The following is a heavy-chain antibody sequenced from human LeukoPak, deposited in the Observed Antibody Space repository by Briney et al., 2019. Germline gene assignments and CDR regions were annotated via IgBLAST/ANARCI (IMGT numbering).Heavy chain of an antibody. V-gene: IGHV1-24*01. CDR2: FDPEDGET. J-gene: IGHJ4*02. Sequence: ASVKVSCRVSGYTLTELSMHWVRQAPGKGLEWMGGFDPEDGETIYAQKFQGRVTMTEDTSTDTAYMELSSLRSEDTAVYYCARAHLYTIFGPPHSYEEKIDYWGQGTLVTVSS. CDR3: ARAHLYTIFGPPHSYEEKIDY. CDR1: GYTLTELS. D-gene: IGHD3-3*01.